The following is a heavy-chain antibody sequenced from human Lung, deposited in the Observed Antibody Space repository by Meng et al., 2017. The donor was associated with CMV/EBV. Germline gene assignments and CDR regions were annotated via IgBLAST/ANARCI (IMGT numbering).Heavy chain of an antibody. D-gene: IGHD6-25*01. Sequence: SXXVSCKASGYTFTGYYMHWVRQAPGQGLEWMGWINPNSGGTNYAQKFQGRVTMTRDTSISTAYMELSRLRSDDTAVYYCARSPGGGWFDPWGQGTLVTVSS. CDR2: INPNSGGT. CDR3: ARSPGGGWFDP. J-gene: IGHJ5*02. CDR1: GYTFTGYY. V-gene: IGHV1-2*02.